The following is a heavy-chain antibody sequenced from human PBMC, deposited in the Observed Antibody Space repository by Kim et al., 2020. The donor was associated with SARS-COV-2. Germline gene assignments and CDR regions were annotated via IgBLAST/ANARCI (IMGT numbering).Heavy chain of an antibody. CDR2: INPNSGGT. CDR3: ARSPRGKGLPTDY. V-gene: IGHV1-2*02. Sequence: ASVKVSCKASGYTFTGYYMHWVRQAPGQGLEWMGWINPNSGGTNYAQKFQGRVTMTRDTSISTAYMELSRLRSDDTAVYYCARSPRGKGLPTDYWGQGTLVTVSS. J-gene: IGHJ4*02. D-gene: IGHD2-15*01. CDR1: GYTFTGYY.